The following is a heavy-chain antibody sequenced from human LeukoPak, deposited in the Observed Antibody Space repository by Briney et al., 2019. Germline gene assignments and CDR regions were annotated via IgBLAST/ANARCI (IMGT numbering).Heavy chain of an antibody. CDR1: GGSISSYY. D-gene: IGHD2-2*01. J-gene: IGHJ2*01. CDR3: ARAIVVVPAARTTVTTDPWYFDL. CDR2: IYYSGST. V-gene: IGHV4-59*01. Sequence: SETLSLTCTVSGGSISSYYWSWIRQPPGKGLEWIGYIYYSGSTNYNPSLKSRVTISVDTSKNQFSLKLSSVTAADTAVYYCARAIVVVPAARTTVTTDPWYFDLWGRGTLVTVSS.